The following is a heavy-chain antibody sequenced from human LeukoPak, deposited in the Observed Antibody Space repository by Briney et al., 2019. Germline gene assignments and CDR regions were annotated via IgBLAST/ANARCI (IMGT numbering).Heavy chain of an antibody. Sequence: KPSETLSLTCTVSGGSISSYYWSWIRQPPGKGLEWIGYIYYSGSTNYNPSLKSRVTISVDTSKNQFSLKLSSVTAADTAVYYCARGVVVVITTGYYFDYWGQGTLVTVSS. J-gene: IGHJ4*02. D-gene: IGHD3-22*01. V-gene: IGHV4-59*12. CDR1: GGSISSYY. CDR3: ARGVVVVITTGYYFDY. CDR2: IYYSGST.